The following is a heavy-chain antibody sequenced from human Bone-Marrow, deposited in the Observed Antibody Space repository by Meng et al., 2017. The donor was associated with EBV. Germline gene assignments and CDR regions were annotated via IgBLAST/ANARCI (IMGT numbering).Heavy chain of an antibody. J-gene: IGHJ4*02. V-gene: IGHV1-18*01. CDR1: GYPFINYG. Sequence: QVQLVQSGAEVKKPGASVKVSCKASGYPFINYGISWVRQAPGQGLEWMGWISAYTGNTNYAQNFQGRVTITTDASTTTAYMELRSLKFDDTAVYFCARLEVKGWDETVLVSGAPDFWGQGTLVTVSS. CDR3: ARLEVKGWDETVLVSGAPDF. D-gene: IGHD2-2*01. CDR2: ISAYTGNT.